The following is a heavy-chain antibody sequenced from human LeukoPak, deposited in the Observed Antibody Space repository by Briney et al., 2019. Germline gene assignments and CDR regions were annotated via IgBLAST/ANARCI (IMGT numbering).Heavy chain of an antibody. CDR1: GYTFTSYY. J-gene: IGHJ3*02. D-gene: IGHD3-3*01. Sequence: GASVKVSCKASGYTFTSYYMHWARQAPGQGLEWMGIINPSGGSTSYAQKFQGRVTMTRDTSTSTVYMELSSLRSEDTAVYYCARDFPDYDFWSGYPRDDAFDIWGQGTMVTVSS. CDR2: INPSGGST. CDR3: ARDFPDYDFWSGYPRDDAFDI. V-gene: IGHV1-46*01.